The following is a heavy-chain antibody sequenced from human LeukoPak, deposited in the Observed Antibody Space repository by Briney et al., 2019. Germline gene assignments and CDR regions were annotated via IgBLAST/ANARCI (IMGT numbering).Heavy chain of an antibody. CDR3: AIHFDH. CDR2: ISHDASSK. CDR1: GFTFSNSG. Sequence: GGSLRLSCAGSGFTFSNSGMHWVRQAPGKGLEWVAVISHDASSKYHADSVKGRFTISRDNSKNTLYPQVNSLRAEDTALYYCAIHFDHWGQGTLVTVSS. J-gene: IGHJ4*02. V-gene: IGHV3-30*03.